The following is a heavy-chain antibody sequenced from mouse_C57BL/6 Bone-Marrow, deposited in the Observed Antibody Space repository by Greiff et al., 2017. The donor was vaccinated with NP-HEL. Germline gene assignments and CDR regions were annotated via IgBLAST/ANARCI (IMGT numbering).Heavy chain of an antibody. CDR1: GYTFTSYW. CDR2: IDPSDSYT. J-gene: IGHJ2*01. D-gene: IGHD6-1*01. V-gene: IGHV1-69*01. Sequence: VQLQQPGAELVMPGASVKLSCKASGYTFTSYWMHWVKQRPGQGLEWIGEIDPSDSYTNYNQKFKGKSTLTVDKSSSTAYMQLSSLTSEDSAVYHCAREDALYYFDYWGQGTTLTVSS. CDR3: AREDALYYFDY.